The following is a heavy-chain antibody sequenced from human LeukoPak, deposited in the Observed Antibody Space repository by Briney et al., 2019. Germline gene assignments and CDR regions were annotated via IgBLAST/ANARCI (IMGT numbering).Heavy chain of an antibody. V-gene: IGHV3-30*04. Sequence: GGSLRLSCAASGFTLSSYAMHWVRQAPGKGLEWVAVISYDGSNKYYADSVKGRFTISRDNSKNTLYLQMNSLRAEDTAVYYCARGFSVAAAGTGFYWGQGTLVTVSS. CDR2: ISYDGSNK. D-gene: IGHD6-13*01. CDR1: GFTLSSYA. J-gene: IGHJ4*02. CDR3: ARGFSVAAAGTGFY.